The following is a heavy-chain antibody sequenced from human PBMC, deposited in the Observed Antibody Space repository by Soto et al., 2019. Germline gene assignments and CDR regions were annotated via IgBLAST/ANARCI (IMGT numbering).Heavy chain of an antibody. V-gene: IGHV3-48*01. CDR2: ISSSSSTI. J-gene: IGHJ4*02. CDR1: GFTFSSYS. D-gene: IGHD5-18*01. Sequence: EVQLVESGGGLVQPGGSLRLSCAASGFTFSSYSMNWVRQAPGKGLEWVSYISSSSSTIYYADSVKGRFTISRDNAKNSLYLQMSSLRAEDTAVFYCARDRFGTPMVPDAYFDYWGQGTLVTVSS. CDR3: ARDRFGTPMVPDAYFDY.